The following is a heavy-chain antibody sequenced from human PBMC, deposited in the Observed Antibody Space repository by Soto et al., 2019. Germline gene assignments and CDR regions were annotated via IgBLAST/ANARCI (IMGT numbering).Heavy chain of an antibody. CDR2: IYPGDSDT. D-gene: IGHD1-26*01. CDR1: RYSFARHW. J-gene: IGHJ4*02. CDR3: ARYSGSYWHYLDF. Sequence: PVESLKISCKGSRYSFARHWVAWVRQMPEKGLEWIGTIYPGDSDTKYNSAFRGHVTISADTSVSTASLQWRSLEATDSAIYYCARYSGSYWHYLDFWGQGTLVTVSS. V-gene: IGHV5-51*01.